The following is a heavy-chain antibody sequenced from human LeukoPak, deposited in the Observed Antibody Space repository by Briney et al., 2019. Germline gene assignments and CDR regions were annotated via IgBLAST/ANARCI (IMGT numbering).Heavy chain of an antibody. D-gene: IGHD1-26*01. Sequence: SVKVSCKASGFTFINSAIHWVRQARGQHLECIGWIIVGSGRTHYSQNLQERLTITRDMSTNTAYMELSSLRSEDTAVYYCAAELYSGTYGRCCSFAFWGQGTPVTVSS. CDR2: IIVGSGRT. V-gene: IGHV1-58*02. J-gene: IGHJ4*02. CDR3: AAELYSGTYGRCCSFAF. CDR1: GFTFINSA.